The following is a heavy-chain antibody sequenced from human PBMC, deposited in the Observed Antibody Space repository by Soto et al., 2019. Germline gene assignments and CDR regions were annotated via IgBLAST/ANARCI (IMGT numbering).Heavy chain of an antibody. J-gene: IGHJ6*02. V-gene: IGHV1-2*04. Sequence: GASVKVSCKASGYTFTGYYMHWVRQAPGQGLEWMGWINPNSGGTNYAQKFQGWVTMTRDTSISTAYMELSRLRSDDTAVYYCARDRVLRSGWYAGSYYYYGMDVWGQGTTVTVSS. CDR3: ARDRVLRSGWYAGSYYYYGMDV. D-gene: IGHD6-19*01. CDR1: GYTFTGYY. CDR2: INPNSGGT.